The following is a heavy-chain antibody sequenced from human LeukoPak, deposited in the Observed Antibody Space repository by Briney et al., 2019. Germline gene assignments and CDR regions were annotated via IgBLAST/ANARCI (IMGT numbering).Heavy chain of an antibody. CDR2: ISWNSGSI. D-gene: IGHD3-9*01. CDR1: GFTFDDYA. Sequence: GGSLRLSCAASGFTFDDYAMHWVRQALGKGLEWVSGISWNSGSIGYADSVKGRFTISRDNAKNSLYLQMNSLKPEDTALYYCAKGLAYYDILTGYGYWGQGTLVTVSS. J-gene: IGHJ4*02. CDR3: AKGLAYYDILTGYGY. V-gene: IGHV3-9*01.